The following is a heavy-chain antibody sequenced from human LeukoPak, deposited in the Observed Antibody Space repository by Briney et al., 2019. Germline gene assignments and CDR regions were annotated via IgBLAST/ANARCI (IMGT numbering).Heavy chain of an antibody. V-gene: IGHV5-51*01. CDR2: IYPGDSET. D-gene: IGHD3-3*01. J-gene: IGHJ4*02. Sequence: GESLKISCRASGYSFTSYWIGWVRQMPGKGLEWMGIIYPGDSETRYSPSFQGQVTISVDKSISTAYLQWNSLKASDTAMYYCARHPRGDFWSGYYPDWGQGTLVTVSS. CDR3: ARHPRGDFWSGYYPD. CDR1: GYSFTSYW.